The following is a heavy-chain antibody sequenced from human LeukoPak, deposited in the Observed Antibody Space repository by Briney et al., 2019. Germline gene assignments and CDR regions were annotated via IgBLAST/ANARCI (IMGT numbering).Heavy chain of an antibody. Sequence: ASVKVSCKASGYTFTSYGISWVRQAPGQGLECMGWISAYNGNTNYAQKLQGRVTMTTDTSTGTAYMELRSLRSDDTAVYYCARVPPYCSGGNCYSDPYYYYGMDVWGQGTTVTVSS. J-gene: IGHJ6*02. CDR1: GYTFTSYG. CDR3: ARVPPYCSGGNCYSDPYYYYGMDV. D-gene: IGHD2-15*01. V-gene: IGHV1-18*01. CDR2: ISAYNGNT.